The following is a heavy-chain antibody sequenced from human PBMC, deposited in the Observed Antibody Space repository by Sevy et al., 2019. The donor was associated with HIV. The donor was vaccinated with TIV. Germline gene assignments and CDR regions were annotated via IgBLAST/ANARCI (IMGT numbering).Heavy chain of an antibody. V-gene: IGHV3-21*01. Sequence: SLRLSCAASGFTFSSYTMNWVRQAPGKGLEWVSSITSSSYIYYADSVKGRFTISRDNAKNSLYLQMNSLRAEDTAVYYCAELSSSAIDMWGQGTMVTVSS. CDR2: ITSSSYI. J-gene: IGHJ3*02. CDR1: GFTFSSYT. CDR3: AELSSSAIDM. D-gene: IGHD1-7*01.